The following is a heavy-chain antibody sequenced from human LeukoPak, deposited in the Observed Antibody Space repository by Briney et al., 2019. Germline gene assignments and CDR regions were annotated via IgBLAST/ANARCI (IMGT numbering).Heavy chain of an antibody. D-gene: IGHD3-22*01. J-gene: IGHJ4*02. CDR1: GFTFSKYG. CDR2: IWYDGSNK. Sequence: GGSLRLSCAASGFTFSKYGMHWVRQAPGKGLEWVAVIWYDGSNKYYADSVKGRFIISRDNSKNTLYLQMNSLRAEDTAVYYCARDISGYYYFDYWGQGTLVTASS. CDR3: ARDISGYYYFDY. V-gene: IGHV3-33*01.